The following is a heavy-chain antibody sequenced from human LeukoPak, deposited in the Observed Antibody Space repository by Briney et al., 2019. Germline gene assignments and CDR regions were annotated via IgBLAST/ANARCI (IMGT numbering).Heavy chain of an antibody. V-gene: IGHV1-69*04. CDR1: GYTFTGYY. CDR2: IIPILGIA. J-gene: IGHJ5*02. CDR3: ARVVSCSGGSCYSNWFDP. Sequence: ASVKVSCKASGYTFTGYYMHWVRQAPGQGLEWMGRIIPILGIANYAQKFQGRVTITADKSTSTAYMELSSLRSEDTAVYYCARVVSCSGGSCYSNWFDPWGQGTLVTVSS. D-gene: IGHD2-15*01.